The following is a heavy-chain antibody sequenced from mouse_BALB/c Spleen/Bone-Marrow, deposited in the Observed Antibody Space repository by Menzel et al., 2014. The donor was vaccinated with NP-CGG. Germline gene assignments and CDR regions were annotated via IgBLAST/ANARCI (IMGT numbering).Heavy chain of an antibody. V-gene: IGHV7-3*02. CDR2: IRNKANGYTT. Sequence: EVKVVESGGGLVQPGGSLRLSCATSGFTFTDYYMSWVRRPPGKALEWLGFIRNKANGYTTEYSASVKGRFTISRDNSRRILYLRMNTLRAEDSATYYCARDRRYDLAWFAYWGQGTLVTVSA. D-gene: IGHD2-14*01. J-gene: IGHJ3*01. CDR1: GFTFTDYY. CDR3: ARDRRYDLAWFAY.